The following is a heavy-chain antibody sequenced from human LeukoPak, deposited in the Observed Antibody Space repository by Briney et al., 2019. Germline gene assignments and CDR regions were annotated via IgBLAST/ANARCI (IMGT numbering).Heavy chain of an antibody. D-gene: IGHD5-18*01. CDR3: ARDGRGYSYGVGFDP. CDR1: GGSIISYY. Sequence: SETLSLTCTVSGGSIISYYWTWIRQPPGKGLEWIGYIYYTGSTKYNPSLKSRVTISVDTSKNQFSLKLSSVTAADTAVYYCARDGRGYSYGVGFDPWGQGTLVTVSS. V-gene: IGHV4-59*01. J-gene: IGHJ5*02. CDR2: IYYTGST.